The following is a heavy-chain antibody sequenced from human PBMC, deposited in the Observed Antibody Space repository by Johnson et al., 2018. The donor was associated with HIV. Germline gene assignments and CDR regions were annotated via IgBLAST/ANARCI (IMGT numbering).Heavy chain of an antibody. J-gene: IGHJ3*02. D-gene: IGHD2/OR15-2a*01. CDR3: AKGLIGAVDI. Sequence: VQLVESGGGVVQPGGSLRLSCAASGFSVSSYYMTWVRQAPGKGLECVSVIYSGGGAYYADSVKGRFTISRDNAKTSLYLQMHSLRAEDTAVYYCAKGLIGAVDIWGQGTMVTVSS. CDR1: GFSVSSYY. CDR2: IYSGGGA. V-gene: IGHV3-66*01.